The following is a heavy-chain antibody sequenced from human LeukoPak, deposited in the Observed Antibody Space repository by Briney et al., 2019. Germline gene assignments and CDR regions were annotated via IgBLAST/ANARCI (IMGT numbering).Heavy chain of an antibody. CDR3: AKDPFFERALYFDY. V-gene: IGHV3-23*01. D-gene: IGHD2/OR15-2a*01. J-gene: IGHJ4*02. CDR2: ISGSGGYT. CDR1: GFSFSSYA. Sequence: GGSLRLSCAASGFSFSSYAMSWVRQAPGKGLEWVSGISGSGGYTCYADSVKGRFTISRDNSKNTLYLQMSSLTAEDTAVYYCAKDPFFERALYFDYWGQGTLVTVSS.